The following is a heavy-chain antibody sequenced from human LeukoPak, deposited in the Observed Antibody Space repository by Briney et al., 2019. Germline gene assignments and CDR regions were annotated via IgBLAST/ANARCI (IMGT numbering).Heavy chain of an antibody. Sequence: SVKVSCKASGGTFSNYAISWVRQAPGQGLEWMGRIIPILGIANYAQKFQGRVTMTRDTSTSTVYMELSSLRSEDTAVYYCARGFYYDSSDYYPYYFDYWGQGTLVTVSS. CDR2: IIPILGIA. CDR3: ARGFYYDSSDYYPYYFDY. J-gene: IGHJ4*02. D-gene: IGHD3-22*01. V-gene: IGHV1-69*04. CDR1: GGTFSNYA.